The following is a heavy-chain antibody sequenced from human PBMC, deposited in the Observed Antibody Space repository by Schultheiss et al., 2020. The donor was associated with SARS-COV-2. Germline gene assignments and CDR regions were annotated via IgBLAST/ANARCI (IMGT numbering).Heavy chain of an antibody. CDR3: AREGGSYWGDAFDI. Sequence: SETLSLTCAVYGGSFSGYYWSWIRQHPGKGLEWIGYIYYSGSTTYNPSLKSRVTMSIDTSKNQFSLKLSSVTAADTAVYYCAREGGSYWGDAFDIWGQGTMVTVSS. CDR1: GGSFSGYY. CDR2: IYYSGST. J-gene: IGHJ3*02. V-gene: IGHV4-59*12. D-gene: IGHD1-26*01.